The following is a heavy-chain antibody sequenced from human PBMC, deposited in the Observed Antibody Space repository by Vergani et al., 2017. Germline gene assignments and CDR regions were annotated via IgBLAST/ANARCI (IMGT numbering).Heavy chain of an antibody. CDR3: AREGRRVIAIHEGYFDL. V-gene: IGHV3-48*02. Sequence: EVQLLESGGGLVQPGGSLRLSCAASGFTFSSYSMNWVRQAPGKGLEWVSYISSSSSTIYYADSVKGRFTISRDNAKNSLYLQMNSLRDEDTAVYYCAREGRRVIAIHEGYFDLWGRGTLVTVSS. CDR2: ISSSSSTI. D-gene: IGHD2-21*01. CDR1: GFTFSSYS. J-gene: IGHJ2*01.